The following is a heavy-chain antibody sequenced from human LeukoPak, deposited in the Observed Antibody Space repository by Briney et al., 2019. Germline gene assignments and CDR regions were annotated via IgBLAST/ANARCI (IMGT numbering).Heavy chain of an antibody. CDR1: GGSISSGGYY. V-gene: IGHV4-30-2*01. CDR3: ARDTTDLDIVVVPAAIRPSNAFDI. Sequence: SETLSLTCTVSGGSISSGGYYWSWIRQPPGKGLEWIGYIYHSGSTYYNPSLKSRVTISVDRSKNQFSLKLSSVTAADTAVYYCARDTTDLDIVVVPAAIRPSNAFDIWGQGTMVTVSS. J-gene: IGHJ3*02. CDR2: IYHSGST. D-gene: IGHD2-2*02.